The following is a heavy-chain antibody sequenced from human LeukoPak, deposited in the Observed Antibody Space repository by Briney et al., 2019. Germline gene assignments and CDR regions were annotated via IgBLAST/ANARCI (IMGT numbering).Heavy chain of an antibody. V-gene: IGHV3-9*01. CDR1: GFTFDDYA. J-gene: IGHJ5*02. Sequence: GRSLRLSCAASGFTFDDYAMHWVRQAPGKGLEWVSGISWNSGSIGYADSVKGRFTISRDNAKNSLYLQMNSLRAEDTALYYCAKDAGGGWFDPWGQGTLVTVSS. D-gene: IGHD3-16*01. CDR2: ISWNSGSI. CDR3: AKDAGGGWFDP.